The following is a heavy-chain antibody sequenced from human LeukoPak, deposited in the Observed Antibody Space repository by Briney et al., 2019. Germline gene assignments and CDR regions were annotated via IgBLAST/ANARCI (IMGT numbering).Heavy chain of an antibody. CDR2: ISGSGGST. CDR1: GFTLSSYA. CDR3: SAAAAALDY. D-gene: IGHD6-13*01. V-gene: IGHV3-23*01. Sequence: PGGSLRLSCAASGFTLSSYAMSWVRPAPGKGLEWVSAISGSGGSTYYADPVKGRFTISRDNAKNSLYLQMDSLTAEDTAVYYCSAAAAALDYWGQGTLVTVSS. J-gene: IGHJ4*02.